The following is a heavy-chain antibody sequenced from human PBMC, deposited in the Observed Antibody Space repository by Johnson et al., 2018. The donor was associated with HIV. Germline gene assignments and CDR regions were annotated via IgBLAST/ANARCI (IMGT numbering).Heavy chain of an antibody. CDR3: ARDQNIVLMVYAAPGAFDI. CDR2: ISYDGSNK. Sequence: QMQLLESGGGVVRPGGSLRLSCAASGFTFSNAWMSWVRQAPGKGLEWVAVISYDGSNKYYADSVKGRFTISRDNSKNTLYLQMNSLRAEDTAVYYCARDQNIVLMVYAAPGAFDIWGQGTMVTVSS. J-gene: IGHJ3*02. D-gene: IGHD2-8*01. CDR1: GFTFSNAW. V-gene: IGHV3-30-3*01.